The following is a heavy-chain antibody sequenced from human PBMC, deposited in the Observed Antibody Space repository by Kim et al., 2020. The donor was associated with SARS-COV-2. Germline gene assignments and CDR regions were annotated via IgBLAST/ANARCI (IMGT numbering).Heavy chain of an antibody. CDR1: GFTVSSNY. J-gene: IGHJ3*02. CDR3: ASDLYDRDAFDI. Sequence: GGSLRLSCAASGFTVSSNYMSWVRQAPGKGLEWVSVIYSGGSTYYADSVKGRFTISRDNSKNTLYLQMNSLRAEDTAVYYCASDLYDRDAFDIWGQGTMVTVSS. D-gene: IGHD3-16*01. CDR2: IYSGGST. V-gene: IGHV3-66*01.